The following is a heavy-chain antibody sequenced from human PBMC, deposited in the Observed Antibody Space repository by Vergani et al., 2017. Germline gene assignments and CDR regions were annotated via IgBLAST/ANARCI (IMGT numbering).Heavy chain of an antibody. CDR1: GYTFTGYY. D-gene: IGHD3-22*01. J-gene: IGHJ4*02. Sequence: QVQLVQSGAEVKKPGASVKVSCKASGYTFTGYYMHWVRQAPGQGLEWMGWINPNSGGTNYAQTFQGRVTITADESTSTAYMELSSLRSEDTAVYYCARRGSGDDSSGYYVAHYFDYWGQGTLVTVSS. CDR3: ARRGSGDDSSGYYVAHYFDY. V-gene: IGHV1-2*02. CDR2: INPNSGGT.